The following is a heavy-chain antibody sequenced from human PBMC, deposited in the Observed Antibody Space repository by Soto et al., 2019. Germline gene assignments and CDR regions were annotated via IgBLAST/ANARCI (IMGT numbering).Heavy chain of an antibody. CDR1: GFTVSGNY. CDR2: TYSADST. J-gene: IGHJ4*02. D-gene: IGHD5-18*01. V-gene: IGHV3-53*01. CDR3: AKVSTALMDTRGDY. Sequence: EVQLVESGGGLIQPGGSLRLSCAASGFTVSGNYMSWVRQAPGKGLEWVSVTYSADSTYYADSVRGRFTISRDKSKNTVYLQMNSLRVDDTAVYYCAKVSTALMDTRGDYWGQGTLVTVSS.